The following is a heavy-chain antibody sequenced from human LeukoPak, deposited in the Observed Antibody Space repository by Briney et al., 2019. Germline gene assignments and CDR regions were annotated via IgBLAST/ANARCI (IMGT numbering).Heavy chain of an antibody. Sequence: GRSLRLSCAASGFTFSSYSMNWVRQAPGKGLEWVSSISSSSSYIYYADSVKGRFTISRDNAKNSLYLQMNSLRAEDTAVYYCASLGAPGYYYYGMDVWGQGTTVTVSS. CDR3: ASLGAPGYYYYGMDV. CDR2: ISSSSSYI. CDR1: GFTFSSYS. J-gene: IGHJ6*02. V-gene: IGHV3-21*01.